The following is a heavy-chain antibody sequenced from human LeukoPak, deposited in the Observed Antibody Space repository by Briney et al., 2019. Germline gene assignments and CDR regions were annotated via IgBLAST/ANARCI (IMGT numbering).Heavy chain of an antibody. CDR3: ARVPFGSGSYYQSLILYYYYYGMDV. J-gene: IGHJ6*02. D-gene: IGHD3-10*01. CDR2: ISSSSSYI. V-gene: IGHV3-21*01. CDR1: GFTFSSYS. Sequence: KPGGSLRLSCAASGFTFSSYSMNWVRQAPGKGLEWVSSISSSSSYIYYADSVKGRFTISRDNAKNSLYLQMNSLRAEDTAVYYCARVPFGSGSYYQSLILYYYYYGMDVWGQGTTVTVSS.